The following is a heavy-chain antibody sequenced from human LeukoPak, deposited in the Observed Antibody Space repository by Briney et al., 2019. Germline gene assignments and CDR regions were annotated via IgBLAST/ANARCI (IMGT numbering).Heavy chain of an antibody. V-gene: IGHV4-34*01. Sequence: PSETLSLTCAVYGGSFSGYYWSWIRQPPGKGLEWIGEINHSGSTNYNPSLKSRVTISVDTSKNQFSLKLSSVTAADTAVYYCASLVGATSNFDYWGQGTLVTVSS. CDR2: INHSGST. CDR1: GGSFSGYY. CDR3: ASLVGATSNFDY. D-gene: IGHD1-26*01. J-gene: IGHJ4*02.